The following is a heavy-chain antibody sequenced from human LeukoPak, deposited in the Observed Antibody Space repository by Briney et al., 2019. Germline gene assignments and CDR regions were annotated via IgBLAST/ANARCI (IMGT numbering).Heavy chain of an antibody. V-gene: IGHV4-59*08. CDR1: GFTVSCYY. D-gene: IGHD5-18*01. Sequence: PSETLSLTCSVSGFTVSCYYWSWIRQPPGKGLEWIGYINYSGSTNYNPSLKSRVSITVDTSKNHFSLKLSSVTAADTAVYYCARRGYTYGYNYYYGMDVWGQGTTVTVSS. CDR3: ARRGYTYGYNYYYGMDV. J-gene: IGHJ6*02. CDR2: INYSGST.